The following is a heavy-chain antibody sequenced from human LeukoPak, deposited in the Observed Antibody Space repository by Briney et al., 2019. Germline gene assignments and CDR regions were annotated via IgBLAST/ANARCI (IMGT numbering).Heavy chain of an antibody. Sequence: GGSLRLSCAASGFTFSSYSMNWVRQAPGKGLEWVSSISSSSSYIYYADSVKGRFTISRDNAKNSLYLQMNSLRAEDTAVYYCARDRRQWLVLSAFDIWGQGTMVTVSS. CDR3: ARDRRQWLVLSAFDI. CDR1: GFTFSSYS. CDR2: ISSSSSYI. D-gene: IGHD6-19*01. J-gene: IGHJ3*02. V-gene: IGHV3-21*01.